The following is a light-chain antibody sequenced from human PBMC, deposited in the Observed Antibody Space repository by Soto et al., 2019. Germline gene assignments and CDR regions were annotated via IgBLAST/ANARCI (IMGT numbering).Light chain of an antibody. J-gene: IGKJ5*01. CDR3: QQYDEYPYT. CDR2: DAS. Sequence: PAYEHVSVASLFRASQSISHWLAWYQKRPGKAPKLLIYDASTLESGVPSTFSGIGSGTEFSLTISSLQPDDFATYYCQQYDEYPYTLGQGTRLAVK. CDR1: QSISHW. V-gene: IGKV1-5*02.